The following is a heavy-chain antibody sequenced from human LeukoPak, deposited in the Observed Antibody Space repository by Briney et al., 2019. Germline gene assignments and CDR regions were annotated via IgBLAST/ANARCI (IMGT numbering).Heavy chain of an antibody. V-gene: IGHV4-38-2*01. CDR1: GYSTSSGYY. CDR3: ARAAPAGPNRNWFDP. J-gene: IGHJ5*02. Sequence: PSETLSLTCAVSGYSTSSGYYWGRIRPPPGKGLQWIGSMYHSGSTYYNVSIKSRITISVDTSRNQFSLKLSSVTAADTAVYYCARAAPAGPNRNWFDPWGQGTLVTVSS. CDR2: MYHSGST. D-gene: IGHD6-25*01.